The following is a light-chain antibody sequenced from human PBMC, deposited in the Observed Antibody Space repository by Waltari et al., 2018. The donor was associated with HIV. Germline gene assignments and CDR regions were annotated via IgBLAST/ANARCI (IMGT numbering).Light chain of an antibody. V-gene: IGKV3-11*01. CDR3: QQRSNWPPIT. Sequence: EVVLTQSPATLSLSPGETATLPCRASQSVGSYLAWYQQKPGQAPRLLIYDASNRATGVPARFSGLGSGTDVTLTISSLEPEDFAVYYCQQRSNWPPITFGQGTRLENK. J-gene: IGKJ5*01. CDR1: QSVGSY. CDR2: DAS.